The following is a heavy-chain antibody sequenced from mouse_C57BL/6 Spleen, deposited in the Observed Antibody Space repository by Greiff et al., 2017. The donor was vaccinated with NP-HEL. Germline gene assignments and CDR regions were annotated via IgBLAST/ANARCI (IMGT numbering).Heavy chain of an antibody. J-gene: IGHJ2*01. CDR1: GYTFTSYW. V-gene: IGHV1-69*01. CDR2: IDPSDSYT. Sequence: QVQLQQSGAELVMPGASVKLSCKASGYTFTSYWMHWVKQRPGQGLEWIGEIDPSDSYTNYNQKFKGKSTLTVDKSSSTAYMQLSSLTSEDSAVYYCARNYYGRGYFDYWGQGTTLTVSS. CDR3: ARNYYGRGYFDY. D-gene: IGHD1-1*01.